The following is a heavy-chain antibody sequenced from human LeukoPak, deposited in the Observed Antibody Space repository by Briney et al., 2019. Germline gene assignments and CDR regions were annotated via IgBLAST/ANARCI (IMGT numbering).Heavy chain of an antibody. J-gene: IGHJ4*02. D-gene: IGHD1-14*01. V-gene: IGHV4-61*02. Sequence: SETLSLTCTVSGGSISSGSYYWSWIRQPAGKGLEWIGRIYTSGSTNYNPSLKSRVTISVDTSKNQFSLKLSPVTAADTAVYYCARDSPRRPSYWGQGTLVTVSS. CDR2: IYTSGST. CDR1: GGSISSGSYY. CDR3: ARDSPRRPSY.